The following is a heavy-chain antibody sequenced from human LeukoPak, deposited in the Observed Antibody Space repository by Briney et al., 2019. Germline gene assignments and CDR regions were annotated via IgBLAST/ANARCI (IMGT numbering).Heavy chain of an antibody. V-gene: IGHV3-7*02. CDR2: IKQDGSEK. CDR3: AKPVIRDSSGLVEGDAFDI. D-gene: IGHD3-22*01. Sequence: GGSLRLSCAASGFTFSGYWMAWVRQAPGRGLEWVAHIKQDGSEKNYVDPVKGRFTISRDNAKNSVYLQMHSLRAEDTAVYYCAKPVIRDSSGLVEGDAFDIWGQGTMVTVSS. CDR1: GFTFSGYW. J-gene: IGHJ3*02.